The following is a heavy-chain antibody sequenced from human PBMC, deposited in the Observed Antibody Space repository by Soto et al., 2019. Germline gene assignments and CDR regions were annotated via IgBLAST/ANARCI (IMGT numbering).Heavy chain of an antibody. V-gene: IGHV3-30*18. D-gene: IGHD2-21*01. Sequence: PXGSLRLSCAASGFTFSSYGMHWVRQAPGKGLEWVAVISYDGSNKYYADSVKGRFTISRDNSKNTLYLQMNSLRAEDTAVYYCAKLLKGYYYGMDVWSQGTTVTVSS. CDR2: ISYDGSNK. J-gene: IGHJ6*02. CDR1: GFTFSSYG. CDR3: AKLLKGYYYGMDV.